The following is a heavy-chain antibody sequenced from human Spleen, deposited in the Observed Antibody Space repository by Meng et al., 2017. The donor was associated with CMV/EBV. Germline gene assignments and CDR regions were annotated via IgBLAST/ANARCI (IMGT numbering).Heavy chain of an antibody. CDR1: GFPFSSYS. J-gene: IGHJ4*02. Sequence: GGSLRLSCAASGFPFSSYSMNWVRQAPGKGLEWVSSISSSSSYIYYADSVKGRSTISRDNAKNSLYLQMNSLSAEDTAVYYCARASGWYFDYWGQGTLVTVSS. V-gene: IGHV3-21*01. CDR2: ISSSSSYI. D-gene: IGHD6-19*01. CDR3: ARASGWYFDY.